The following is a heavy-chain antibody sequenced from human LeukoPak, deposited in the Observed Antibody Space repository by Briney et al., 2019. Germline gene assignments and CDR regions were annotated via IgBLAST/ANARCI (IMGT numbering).Heavy chain of an antibody. D-gene: IGHD2-2*01. CDR1: GFMFSDHW. J-gene: IGHJ4*02. V-gene: IGHV3-7*01. CDR3: VKWGPYCSTYYCPALES. Sequence: GGSLRLSCAASGFMFSDHWMSWVRQAPGKGPEWVANINAHGSQQYSVDSLKGRFTVSRDNAKKSLYLQMNDLRAEDTAVYFCVKWGPYCSTYYCPALESWGQGTLVTVSS. CDR2: INAHGSQQ.